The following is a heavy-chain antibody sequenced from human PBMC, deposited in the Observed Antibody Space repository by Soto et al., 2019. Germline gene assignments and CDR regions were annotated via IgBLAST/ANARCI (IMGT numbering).Heavy chain of an antibody. CDR1: GFGFHTYW. Sequence: GGSLRLSCVASGFGFHTYWMHWFRQVPGKGLVWVARINSDGDTSTYADSVKGRFSISRDNTKNTLFLQMNGLRDDDTAVYYCTRDTVDYYGSGNYYSLFDPWGQGALVTVSS. CDR2: INSDGDTS. D-gene: IGHD3-10*01. CDR3: TRDTVDYYGSGNYYSLFDP. J-gene: IGHJ5*02. V-gene: IGHV3-74*01.